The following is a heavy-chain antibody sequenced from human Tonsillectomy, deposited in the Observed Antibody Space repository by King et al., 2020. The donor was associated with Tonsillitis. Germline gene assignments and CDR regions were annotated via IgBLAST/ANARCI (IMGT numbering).Heavy chain of an antibody. CDR2: IKEEGSDK. CDR3: ATEGGRSGSGY. CDR1: GFTFSRYW. J-gene: IGHJ4*02. V-gene: IGHV3-7*01. Sequence: VQLVESGGGLVQPGGSLRLSCAVSGFTFSRYWMSWVRQAPGKGLEGVANIKEEGSDKHYVDSVKGRFTISRDNAKNSLFLQMNSLRAEDTAVYYCATEGGRSGSGYWGQGTLVTVSS. D-gene: IGHD3-10*01.